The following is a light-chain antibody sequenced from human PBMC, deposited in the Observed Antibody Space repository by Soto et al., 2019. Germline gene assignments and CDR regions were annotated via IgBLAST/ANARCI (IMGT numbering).Light chain of an antibody. Sequence: EIVLTQSPGTLPLSPGERATLSCRASQSVSSNYLVWYQQKPGQAPRPLIYVASSRATGIPDRFSGSRSGTDFTLTIRRLEPEDFAVYYGQQYANSPFTFGQRTKLEIK. V-gene: IGKV3-20*01. CDR1: QSVSSNY. J-gene: IGKJ2*01. CDR2: VAS. CDR3: QQYANSPFT.